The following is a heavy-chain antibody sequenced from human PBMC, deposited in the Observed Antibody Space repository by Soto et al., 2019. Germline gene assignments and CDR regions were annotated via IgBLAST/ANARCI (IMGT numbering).Heavy chain of an antibody. CDR2: FDPEDGET. V-gene: IGHV1-24*01. J-gene: IGHJ6*02. Sequence: QVQLVQSGAEVKKPGASVKVSCKVSGYTLTELSMHWVRQAPGKGLEWMGGFDPEDGETIYAQKFQGRVTMTEDTSTDTAYMELSSLRSEYTAVYYCETRVNLRSTPYYYYYGMDVWGQGTTVTVSS. D-gene: IGHD2-21*01. CDR3: ETRVNLRSTPYYYYYGMDV. CDR1: GYTLTELS.